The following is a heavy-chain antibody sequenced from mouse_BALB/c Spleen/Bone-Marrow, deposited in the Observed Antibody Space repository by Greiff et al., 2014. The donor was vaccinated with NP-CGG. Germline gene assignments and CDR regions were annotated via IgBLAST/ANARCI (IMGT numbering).Heavy chain of an antibody. Sequence: VQLQQSGPGLVQPSQSLSITCTVSGFSLTSYGVHWVRQSPGKGLEWLGVIWRGGSTDYNAAFTSRLSITKDNSKSQVFFKMNSLQADDTAIYYCAKGTGNGFAYWGQGTLVTVSA. D-gene: IGHD4-1*01. CDR3: AKGTGNGFAY. CDR2: IWRGGST. J-gene: IGHJ3*01. CDR1: GFSLTSYG. V-gene: IGHV2-5*01.